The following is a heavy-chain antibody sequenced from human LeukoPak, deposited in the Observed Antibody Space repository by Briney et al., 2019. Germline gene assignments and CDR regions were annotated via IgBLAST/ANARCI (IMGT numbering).Heavy chain of an antibody. V-gene: IGHV3-23*01. CDR3: ARDQRGRKYYFDY. CDR1: GFTFNNSA. CDR2: ISDSDGDT. Sequence: GGSLRLSCSASGFTFNNSAMSWVRQAPGKGLEWVSSISDSDGDTYYADSVKGRFTISRDNSKNTLYLQMNSLRAEDTAVYYCARDQRGRKYYFDYWGQGTLVTVSS. J-gene: IGHJ4*02.